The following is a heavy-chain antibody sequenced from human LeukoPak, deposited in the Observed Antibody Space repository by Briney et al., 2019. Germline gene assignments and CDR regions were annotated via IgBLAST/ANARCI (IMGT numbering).Heavy chain of an antibody. CDR2: MWYDGSNK. Sequence: GGCLRLSCAASGFTFSSYVMHWVRSAPGKGLEWVAVMWYDGSNKYYADSVKGRFTISRDNSKNTLYLQMNSLRAEDTAVYYCAREFRDAFDIWGQGTMVTVSS. CDR1: GFTFSSYV. CDR3: AREFRDAFDI. J-gene: IGHJ3*02. V-gene: IGHV3-33*01.